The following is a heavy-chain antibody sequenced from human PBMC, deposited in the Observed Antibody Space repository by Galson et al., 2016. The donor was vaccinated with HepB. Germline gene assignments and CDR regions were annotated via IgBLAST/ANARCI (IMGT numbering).Heavy chain of an antibody. Sequence: SLRLSCAASGFTFSSYGMHWVRQAPGKGLDWVSVIWYDGSNKYYADSVKGRFTISRDNSKNTLYLQMNSLRAEDTAVYYCAKIGSEYGMDVWGKGTTVTASS. CDR1: GFTFSSYG. V-gene: IGHV3-33*06. CDR3: AKIGSEYGMDV. CDR2: IWYDGSNK. J-gene: IGHJ6*04. D-gene: IGHD3-10*01.